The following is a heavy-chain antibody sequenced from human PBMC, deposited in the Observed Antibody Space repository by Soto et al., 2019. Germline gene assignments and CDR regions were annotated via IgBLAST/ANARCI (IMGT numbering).Heavy chain of an antibody. CDR3: ARDLYDFWSGYYIGGSGGSSRFDY. CDR2: ISSSGSTI. D-gene: IGHD3-3*01. V-gene: IGHV3-11*01. J-gene: IGHJ4*02. Sequence: GGSLRLSCAASGFTFSDYYMSWIRQAPGKGLEWVSYISSSGSTIYYADSVKGRFTISRDNAKNSLYLQMNSLRAEDTAVYYCARDLYDFWSGYYIGGSGGSSRFDYWGQGTLVTVSS. CDR1: GFTFSDYY.